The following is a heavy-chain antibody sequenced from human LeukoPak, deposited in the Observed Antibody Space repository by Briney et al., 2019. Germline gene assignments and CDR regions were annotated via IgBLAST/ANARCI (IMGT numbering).Heavy chain of an antibody. CDR1: GGSISSGDYY. CDR3: ASTYGSGSYPPNFDY. V-gene: IGHV4-30-4*01. J-gene: IGHJ4*02. D-gene: IGHD3-10*01. Sequence: SQTLSLTCTVSGGSISSGDYYWSWIRQPPGKGLEWIGYIYYSGSTYYNPSLKSRVTISVDTSKNQFSLKLSSVTAADTAVYYCASTYGSGSYPPNFDYWGQGTLVTVSS. CDR2: IYYSGST.